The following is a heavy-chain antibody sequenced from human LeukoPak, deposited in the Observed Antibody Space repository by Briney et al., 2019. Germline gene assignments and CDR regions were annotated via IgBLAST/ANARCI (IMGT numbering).Heavy chain of an antibody. Sequence: SETLSLTCTVSGGSISSSSYYWGWIRQPPGKGLEWIGSIYYSGSTYYNPSLKSRVTISVDTSKNQFSLKLSSVTAADTAVYYCARRRDWGWFDPWGQGTLVTVFS. CDR3: ARRRDWGWFDP. CDR2: IYYSGST. CDR1: GGSISSSSYY. D-gene: IGHD3/OR15-3a*01. J-gene: IGHJ5*02. V-gene: IGHV4-39*07.